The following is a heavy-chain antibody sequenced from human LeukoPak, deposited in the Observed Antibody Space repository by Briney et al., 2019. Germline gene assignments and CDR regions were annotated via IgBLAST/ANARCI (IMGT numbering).Heavy chain of an antibody. J-gene: IGHJ3*02. V-gene: IGHV1-18*04. CDR2: ISAYNGNT. CDR1: GYTFTSYG. CDR3: ASRRTVTTPGAFDI. Sequence: GASVKVSCKASGYTFTSYGISWVRQAPGQGLEWMGWISAYNGNTNYAQKLQGRVTMTTDTSTSTAYMELRSLRSDDTAVYYCASRRTVTTPGAFDIWGQGTMVTVSS. D-gene: IGHD4-17*01.